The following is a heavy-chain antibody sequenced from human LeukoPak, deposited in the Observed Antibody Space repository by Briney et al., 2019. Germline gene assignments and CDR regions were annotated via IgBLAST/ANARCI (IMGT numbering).Heavy chain of an antibody. CDR3: VKDGHCTTSTCSSHSFDP. J-gene: IGHJ5*02. V-gene: IGHV3-23*01. CDR2: ISGSGDST. CDR1: GFTLTNYA. D-gene: IGHD2-2*03. Sequence: GGSLRLACAASGFTLTNYALSWVRQAPGKGLEWVSVISGSGDSTYYADSVKGRFTISRDNFKNTLYLQMNRLRAEDTAVYYCVKDGHCTTSTCSSHSFDPWGQGTRVTVSS.